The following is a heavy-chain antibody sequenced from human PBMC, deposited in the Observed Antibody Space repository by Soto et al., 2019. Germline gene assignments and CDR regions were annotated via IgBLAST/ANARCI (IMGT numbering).Heavy chain of an antibody. V-gene: IGHV3-30-3*01. CDR1: GFTFGSYA. J-gene: IGHJ6*02. Sequence: VGSLRLSCAASGFTFGSYAMHWVRQAPGKGLEWVAVISYDGSNKYYADSVKGRFTISRDNSKNTLYLQMNSLRAEDTAVYYCARGLAAAGTGMDVWGQGTTVTVS. CDR3: ARGLAAAGTGMDV. D-gene: IGHD6-13*01. CDR2: ISYDGSNK.